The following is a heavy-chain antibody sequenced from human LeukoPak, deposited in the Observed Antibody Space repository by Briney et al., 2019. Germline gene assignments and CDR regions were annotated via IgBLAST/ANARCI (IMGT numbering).Heavy chain of an antibody. J-gene: IGHJ4*02. V-gene: IGHV3-23*01. CDR3: AKANWGSNADGVW. CDR1: GLSLTNYA. D-gene: IGHD3-10*01. CDR2: IRGGRES. Sequence: GGSLRLSCAASGLSLTNYAMSWVRQAPAGGPGWDASIRGGRESFYADSAKARFTLSRDDSRNTVYLQMNNLRVEDTAIYYGAKANWGSNADGVWGGRGTQVTVSA.